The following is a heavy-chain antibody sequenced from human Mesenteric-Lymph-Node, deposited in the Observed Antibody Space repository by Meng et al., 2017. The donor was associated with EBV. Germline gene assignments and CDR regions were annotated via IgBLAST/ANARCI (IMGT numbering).Heavy chain of an antibody. V-gene: IGHV3-23*04. Sequence: VRVVALGGGLVPPGGSLRLSCAASGFTFSNYAMSWVRQAPGKGLEWVSTTSGGGDITYYADSVKGRFTISRDNSKNTLFLQMNSLKAEDTAVYYCANESFPWGQGTLVTVSS. CDR2: TSGGGDIT. CDR3: ANESFP. CDR1: GFTFSNYA. J-gene: IGHJ5*02.